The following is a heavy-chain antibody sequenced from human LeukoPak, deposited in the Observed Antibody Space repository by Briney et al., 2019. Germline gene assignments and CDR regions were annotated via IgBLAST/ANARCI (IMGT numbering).Heavy chain of an antibody. CDR2: IRYDGSDK. D-gene: IGHD2-21*02. J-gene: IGHJ4*02. CDR1: GFTFNRYA. CDR3: ARERKIYCGGDCSDFDY. Sequence: PGGSLRLSCAASGFTFNRYAMHWVRQAPGKGLEWVAFIRYDGSDKYYADSVKGRFTISRDNSKNTLSLQMNSLRAEDTAIYYCARERKIYCGGDCSDFDYWGQGTLVTVSS. V-gene: IGHV3-30*02.